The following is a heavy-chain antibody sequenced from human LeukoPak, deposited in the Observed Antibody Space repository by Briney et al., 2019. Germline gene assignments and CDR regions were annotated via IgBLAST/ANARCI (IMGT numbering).Heavy chain of an antibody. CDR2: IYYSGST. Sequence: SETLSLTCTVSGVSISSYYWSWIRQPPGKGLEWIGYIYYSGSTNYNPSLKSRVTISVDTSKNQFSLKLSSVTAADTAVYYCARGVYGGKGYYYYYYMDVWGKGTTVTVSS. V-gene: IGHV4-59*01. CDR3: ARGVYGGKGYYYYYYMDV. CDR1: GVSISSYY. J-gene: IGHJ6*03. D-gene: IGHD4-23*01.